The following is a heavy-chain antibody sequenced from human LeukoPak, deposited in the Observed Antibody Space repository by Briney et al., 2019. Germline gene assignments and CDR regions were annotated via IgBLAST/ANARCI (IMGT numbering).Heavy chain of an antibody. CDR1: GYTFTGYY. CDR3: ARGGTPTYYDFWSGYPPNDY. Sequence: ASVKVSCKASGYTFTGYYMHWVRQAPGQGLEWMGWINPNSGGTNYAQKFQGRVTMTRDTSISTAYMELSRLRSDDTAVYYCARGGTPTYYDFWSGYPPNDYWGQGTLVTVSS. D-gene: IGHD3-3*01. J-gene: IGHJ4*02. V-gene: IGHV1-2*02. CDR2: INPNSGGT.